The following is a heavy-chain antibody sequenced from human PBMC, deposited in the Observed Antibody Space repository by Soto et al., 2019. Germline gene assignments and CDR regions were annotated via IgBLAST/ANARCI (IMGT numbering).Heavy chain of an antibody. V-gene: IGHV3-49*03. CDR1: LLTFSDSA. CDR3: AQGGYYYDSSGYLTVDYLYYAMEV. J-gene: IGHJ6*02. Sequence: ALRVSWASSLLTFSDSAMGLFLHSPVKLLEFVGLVRSKTYGGTTEYAASVKGRFTISRDDSKSIAYLQMNSLKTEDTAVYYCAQGGYYYDSSGYLTVDYLYYAMEVWGQGTTVTVSS. D-gene: IGHD3-22*01. CDR2: VRSKTYGGTT.